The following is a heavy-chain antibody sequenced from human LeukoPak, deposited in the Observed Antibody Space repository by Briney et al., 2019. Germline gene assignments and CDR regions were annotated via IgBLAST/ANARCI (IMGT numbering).Heavy chain of an antibody. J-gene: IGHJ3*02. V-gene: IGHV3-7*03. Sequence: GGSLRLSCAASGFTFSSYWMSWVRQAPGKGLEWVANIKQDGSEKYYADSVKGRFTISRDNSKNTLYLQMNSLRAEDTAVYYCARGKVNAFDIWGQGTMVTVSS. CDR3: ARGKVNAFDI. CDR2: IKQDGSEK. D-gene: IGHD4-11*01. CDR1: GFTFSSYW.